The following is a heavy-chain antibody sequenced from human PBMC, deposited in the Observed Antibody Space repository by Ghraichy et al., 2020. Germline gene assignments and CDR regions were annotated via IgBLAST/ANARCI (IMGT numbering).Heavy chain of an antibody. CDR1: GYTVTELS. Sequence: ASVKVSCKVSGYTVTELSMHWVRQAPGKGLEWMGGFDVEDGETIYVKKFQGRVTMTDDTFTNTAYMELSGLRSEDTAVYYCATDLGSRAYGMDVWGQGTTVTVS. CDR3: ATDLGSRAYGMDV. D-gene: IGHD3-10*01. J-gene: IGHJ6*02. CDR2: FDVEDGET. V-gene: IGHV1-24*01.